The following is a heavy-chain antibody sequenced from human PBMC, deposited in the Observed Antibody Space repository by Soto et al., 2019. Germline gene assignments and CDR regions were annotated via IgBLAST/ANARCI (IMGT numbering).Heavy chain of an antibody. Sequence: GESLKISCKGFGYNFTSYWIGWVRQMPGKGLEWMGIIYPGDSNTRYSPSFQGQVTISADKSISTAYLQWSSLKASDTAMYYCATLPAAAPSYFDYWGQGTLVTVSS. CDR3: ATLPAAAPSYFDY. V-gene: IGHV5-51*01. J-gene: IGHJ4*02. CDR2: IYPGDSNT. CDR1: GYNFTSYW. D-gene: IGHD2-2*01.